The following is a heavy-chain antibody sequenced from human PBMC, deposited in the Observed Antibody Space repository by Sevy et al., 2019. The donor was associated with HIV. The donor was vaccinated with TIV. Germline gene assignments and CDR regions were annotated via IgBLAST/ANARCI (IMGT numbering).Heavy chain of an antibody. CDR3: AKAPSPYYYDSSGYYPLHYFDY. Sequence: GGYLRLSCAASGFTFSSYAMSWVRQAPGKGLEWVSAISGSGGSTYYADSVKGRFTISRDNSKNTLYLQMNSLRAEDTAVYYCAKAPSPYYYDSSGYYPLHYFDYWGQGTLVTVSS. J-gene: IGHJ4*02. CDR2: ISGSGGST. V-gene: IGHV3-23*01. D-gene: IGHD3-22*01. CDR1: GFTFSSYA.